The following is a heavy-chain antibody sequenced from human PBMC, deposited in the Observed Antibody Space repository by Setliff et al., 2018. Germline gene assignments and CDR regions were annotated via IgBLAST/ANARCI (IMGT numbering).Heavy chain of an antibody. Sequence: LRLSCAASGFIFSSHEMNWVRQAPGKGLEWVSYISSSGSTENYADSVKGRFTISRDNAENSPYLQMNGLRAEDTAVYYCARVKPFAMDVWGQGTTVTVSS. CDR1: GFIFSSHE. V-gene: IGHV3-48*03. CDR2: ISSSGSTE. CDR3: ARVKPFAMDV. J-gene: IGHJ6*02.